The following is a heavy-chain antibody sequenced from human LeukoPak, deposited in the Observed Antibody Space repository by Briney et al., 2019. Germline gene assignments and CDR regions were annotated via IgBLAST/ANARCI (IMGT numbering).Heavy chain of an antibody. J-gene: IGHJ4*02. CDR3: ALLWGSADY. CDR1: GGSISIISYY. V-gene: IGHV4-39*07. CDR2: IYYSGNT. Sequence: PSETLSLTCSVSGGSISIISYYWGWIRQPPGKGLEWIGSIYYSGNTYYNPSLNSRVTISVDTSKNQFSLKLSSVTAADTAVYYCALLWGSADYWGQGTLVTVSS. D-gene: IGHD7-27*01.